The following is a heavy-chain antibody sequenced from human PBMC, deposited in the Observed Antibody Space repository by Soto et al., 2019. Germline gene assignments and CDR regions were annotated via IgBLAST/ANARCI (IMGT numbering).Heavy chain of an antibody. V-gene: IGHV3-30-3*01. CDR3: ASQNGRVAQYYYYGMDV. Sequence: PXGFLKTSFTASGVPFRTCAMPWVRQAPGKGLEWVAVISYDGSNKYYADSVKGRFTISRDNSKNTLYLQMNSLRAEDTAVYYCASQNGRVAQYYYYGMDVWGQGTTVTVSS. D-gene: IGHD5-12*01. CDR1: GVPFRTCA. J-gene: IGHJ6*02. CDR2: ISYDGSNK.